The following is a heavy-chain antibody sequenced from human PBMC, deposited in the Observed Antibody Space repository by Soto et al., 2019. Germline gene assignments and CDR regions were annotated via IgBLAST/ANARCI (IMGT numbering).Heavy chain of an antibody. J-gene: IGHJ5*02. D-gene: IGHD2-21*01. Sequence: EVQLVESGGGLVKPGGSLRLSCAASVFTFSSYSMNWVRQAPGKGLEWVSTISSRNNDMYYVDSVKGRFTISRDNARNSVYLQMNSLRADDTAVYYCARDVNGGFCGSWGQGTLVTVSS. V-gene: IGHV3-21*01. CDR1: VFTFSSYS. CDR2: ISSRNNDM. CDR3: ARDVNGGFCGS.